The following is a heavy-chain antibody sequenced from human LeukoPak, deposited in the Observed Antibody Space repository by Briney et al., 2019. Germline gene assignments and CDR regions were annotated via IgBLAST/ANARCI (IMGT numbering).Heavy chain of an antibody. CDR2: ISSSSSYT. CDR1: GFTFSDYY. CDR3: ARGQIAVAGTPRRPPDY. D-gene: IGHD6-19*01. J-gene: IGHJ4*02. Sequence: GGSLRLSCAASGFTFSDYYMSSIRQAPGKGLEWVSYISSSSSYTNYADSVKGRFTISRDNAKNSLYLQMNSLRAEDTALYYCARGQIAVAGTPRRPPDYWGQGTLVTVSS. V-gene: IGHV3-11*06.